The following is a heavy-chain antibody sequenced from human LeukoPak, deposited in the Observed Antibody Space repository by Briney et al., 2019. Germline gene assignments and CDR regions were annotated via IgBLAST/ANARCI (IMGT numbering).Heavy chain of an antibody. V-gene: IGHV4-59*01. J-gene: IGHJ4*02. CDR2: IYYSGST. CDR1: GGSISSYY. D-gene: IGHD3-9*01. Sequence: PSETLSLTCTVSGGSISSYYWSWIRQPPGKGLEWIGYIYYSGSTNYNPSLKSRVTISVDTSKNQFSLKLSSVTAADTAVYYCARSQTSRYFDYFDYWGQGTLVTVSS. CDR3: ARSQTSRYFDYFDY.